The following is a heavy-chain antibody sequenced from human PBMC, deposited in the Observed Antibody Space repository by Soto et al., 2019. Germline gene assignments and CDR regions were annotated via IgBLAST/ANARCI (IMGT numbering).Heavy chain of an antibody. CDR2: ISYDGSNK. CDR1: GFTFSSYA. V-gene: IGHV3-30-3*01. CDR3: ARDVIYGTYYYYGMDV. Sequence: QVQLVESGGGVVQPGRSLRLSCAASGFTFSSYAMHWVRQAPGKGLEWVAVISYDGSNKYYADSVKGRFTISRDNSKNTLYLQMNSLRAEDTAVYYCARDVIYGTYYYYGMDVWGQGTTVTVSS. J-gene: IGHJ6*02. D-gene: IGHD1-1*01.